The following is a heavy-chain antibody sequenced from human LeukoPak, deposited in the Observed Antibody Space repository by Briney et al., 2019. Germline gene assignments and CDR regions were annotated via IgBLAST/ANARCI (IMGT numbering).Heavy chain of an antibody. CDR2: IYYSGST. V-gene: IGHV4-39*01. CDR1: GGSISSSSYY. Sequence: PSETLSLTCTVSGGSISSSSYYWGWIRQPPGKWLEWIGSIYYSGSTYYNPSLKSRVTISVDTSKNQFSLKLSSVTAAATAVYYCARQGSGSSPPYFDYWGQGTLVTVSS. D-gene: IGHD6-13*01. J-gene: IGHJ4*02. CDR3: ARQGSGSSPPYFDY.